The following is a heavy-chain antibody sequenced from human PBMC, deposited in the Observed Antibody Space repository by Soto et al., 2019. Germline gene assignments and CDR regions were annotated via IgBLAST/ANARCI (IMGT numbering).Heavy chain of an antibody. V-gene: IGHV4-31*03. CDR1: GGSISSGGYY. D-gene: IGHD4-17*01. CDR3: ARQPMTTVVIPAAFDI. J-gene: IGHJ3*02. Sequence: QAQLQESGPGLVKPSQTLSLTCTVSGGSISSGGYYWSWIRQHPGKGLEWIGYIYYSGITYYNPSLKSRVTISGDTSKNQCSLKLSSVTAADTAVYYCARQPMTTVVIPAAFDIWGQGTMVTVSS. CDR2: IYYSGIT.